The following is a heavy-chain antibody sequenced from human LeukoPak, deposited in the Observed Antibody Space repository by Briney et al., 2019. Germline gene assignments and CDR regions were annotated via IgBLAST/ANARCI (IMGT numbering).Heavy chain of an antibody. J-gene: IGHJ6*02. CDR3: ARDYFASGAMDV. Sequence: GGSLRLSCAASGFTFGIYWMNWVRQAPGKGLEWVGNIKQDGSEQYYGESVKGRFTISRDNARNSLYLQMSSLRAEDTAVYYCARDYFASGAMDVWGLGTTATVSS. CDR2: IKQDGSEQ. CDR1: GFTFGIYW. D-gene: IGHD3-10*01. V-gene: IGHV3-7*01.